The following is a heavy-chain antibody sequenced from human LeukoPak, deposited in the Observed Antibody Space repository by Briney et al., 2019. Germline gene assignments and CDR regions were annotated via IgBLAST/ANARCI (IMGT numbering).Heavy chain of an antibody. CDR3: ARDYGGDYYDSYMEY. V-gene: IGHV4-39*07. D-gene: IGHD3-22*01. CDR2: IYYSGST. Sequence: RPSETLSLTCTVSGGSISSSSYYWGWIRQPPGKGLEWIGSIYYSGSTYYNPSLKSRVTISVDTSKNQFSLKLSSVTAADTAVYYCARDYGGDYYDSYMEYWGQGTLVTVSS. J-gene: IGHJ4*02. CDR1: GGSISSSSYY.